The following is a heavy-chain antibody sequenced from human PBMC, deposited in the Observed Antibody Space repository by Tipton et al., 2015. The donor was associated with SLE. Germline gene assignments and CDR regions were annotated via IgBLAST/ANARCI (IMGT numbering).Heavy chain of an antibody. CDR2: IKQGGSEK. CDR1: GFTFSSYW. D-gene: IGHD6-19*01. J-gene: IGHJ4*02. CDR3: ARDLRVSSGGPGY. Sequence: GSLRLSCAASGFTFSSYWMSWVRQAPGKGLEWVANIKQGGSEKYYVDSVKGRFTISRDNAKNSLYLQMNSLRAEDTAVYYCARDLRVSSGGPGYWGQGTLVTVSS. V-gene: IGHV3-7*03.